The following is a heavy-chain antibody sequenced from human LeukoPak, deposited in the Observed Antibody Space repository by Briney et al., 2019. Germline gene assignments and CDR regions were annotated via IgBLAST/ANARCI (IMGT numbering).Heavy chain of an antibody. D-gene: IGHD3-3*01. J-gene: IGHJ4*02. CDR3: ARDRSYDFWSGYSTPDY. CDR2: IWYDGSNK. Sequence: GRSLRLSCAASGFTFSSYCMHWVRQAPGKGLEWVAVIWYDGSNKYYADSVKGRFTISRDNSKNTLDLQMNSLRAEDTAVYYCARDRSYDFWSGYSTPDYWGQGTLVTVSS. V-gene: IGHV3-33*01. CDR1: GFTFSSYC.